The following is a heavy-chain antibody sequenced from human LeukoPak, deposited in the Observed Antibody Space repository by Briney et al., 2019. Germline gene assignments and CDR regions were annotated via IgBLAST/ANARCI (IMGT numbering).Heavy chain of an antibody. V-gene: IGHV3-15*01. D-gene: IGHD1-14*01. Sequence: NPGGSLRLSCAASGFTFSNAWMSWVRQAPGKGLEWVGRIKSKTEGGTTDYVAPVKGRFIISRDDSKNTVYLQMNSLKTEDTAVYYCTTILSRPCNRGDAFDIWGQGTMVTVSS. J-gene: IGHJ3*02. CDR2: IKSKTEGGTT. CDR1: GFTFSNAW. CDR3: TTILSRPCNRGDAFDI.